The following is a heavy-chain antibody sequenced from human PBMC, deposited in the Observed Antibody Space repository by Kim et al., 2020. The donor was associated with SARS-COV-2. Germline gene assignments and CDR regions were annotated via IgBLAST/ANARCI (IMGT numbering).Heavy chain of an antibody. D-gene: IGHD5-12*01. CDR3: ARSLWGDIVATIPYFDY. Sequence: LKSRVTISVDTSKNQFSLKLSSVTAADTAVYYCARSLWGDIVATIPYFDYWGQGTLVTVSS. J-gene: IGHJ4*02. V-gene: IGHV4-34*01.